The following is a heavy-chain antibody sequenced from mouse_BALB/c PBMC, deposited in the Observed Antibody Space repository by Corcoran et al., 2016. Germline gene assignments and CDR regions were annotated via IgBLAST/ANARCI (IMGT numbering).Heavy chain of an antibody. Sequence: EVKLLESGGGLVQPGGSLKLSCSASGFDFSRYWMSWVRQAPGKGLEWIGEINPDSSTINYTPSLKDKFIISRDNAKNTLYLQMSKVRSEDTALYYCARLNYAMDYWGQGTSVTVSS. J-gene: IGHJ4*01. CDR1: GFDFSRYW. V-gene: IGHV4-1*02. CDR3: ARLNYAMDY. CDR2: INPDSSTI.